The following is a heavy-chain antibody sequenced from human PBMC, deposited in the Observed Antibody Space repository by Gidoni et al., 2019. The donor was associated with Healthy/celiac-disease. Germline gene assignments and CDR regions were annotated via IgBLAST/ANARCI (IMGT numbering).Heavy chain of an antibody. V-gene: IGHV3-48*02. CDR3: ARGFFTIAARPIDY. J-gene: IGHJ4*02. Sequence: EVQLVESGGGLVQPGGSLRLSCAASGFPFSSYSMNWVRQAPGKGLGGVSYISSSSSTIYYADSVKGRFTISRENAKNSLYLQMNSLRDEDTAVYYCARGFFTIAARPIDYWGQGTLVTVSS. CDR2: ISSSSSTI. CDR1: GFPFSSYS. D-gene: IGHD6-6*01.